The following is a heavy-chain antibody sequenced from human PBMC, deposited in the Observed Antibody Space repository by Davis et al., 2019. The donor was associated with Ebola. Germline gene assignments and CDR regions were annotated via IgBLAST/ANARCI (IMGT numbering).Heavy chain of an antibody. V-gene: IGHV1-46*01. D-gene: IGHD6-13*01. CDR1: GYTFTSYY. CDR3: ARDNEEQQLLFYYYGMDV. J-gene: IGHJ6*02. Sequence: AASVKVSCKASGYTFTSYYMHWVRQAPGQGLEWMGIINPSGGSTSYAQKFQGRVTMTRDTSTSTVYMELSSLRSEDTAVYYCARDNEEQQLLFYYYGMDVWGQGTTVTVSS. CDR2: INPSGGST.